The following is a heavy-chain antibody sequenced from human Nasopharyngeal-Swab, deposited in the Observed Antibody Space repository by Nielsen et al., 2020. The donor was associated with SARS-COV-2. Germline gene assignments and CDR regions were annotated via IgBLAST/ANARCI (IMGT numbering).Heavy chain of an antibody. CDR2: IKSKTDGGTT. J-gene: IGHJ2*01. CDR3: TTDQGSGWYWYFDL. D-gene: IGHD6-19*01. Sequence: VRQAPGKGLEWVGRIKSKTDGGTTDYTAPVKGRFTISRDDSKNTLYLQMNSLKTEDTAVYYCTTDQGSGWYWYFDLWGRGTLVTVSS. V-gene: IGHV3-15*01.